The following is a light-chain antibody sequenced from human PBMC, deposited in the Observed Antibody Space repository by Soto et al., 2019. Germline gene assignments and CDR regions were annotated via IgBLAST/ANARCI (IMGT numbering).Light chain of an antibody. CDR2: DAS. CDR1: QDIKNS. Sequence: DIQMTQSPPSLSASVGDRVTLTCQASQDIKNSLNWYQQKPGKAPKILMYDASNLEIGVPSRFSGSGSGTDFSLTISSLQPEDIATYFCQQNENLPLTFGGGTKVDIK. J-gene: IGKJ4*01. CDR3: QQNENLPLT. V-gene: IGKV1-33*01.